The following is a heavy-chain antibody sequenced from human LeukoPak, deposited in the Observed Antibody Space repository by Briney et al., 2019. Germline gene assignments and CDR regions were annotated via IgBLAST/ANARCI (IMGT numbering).Heavy chain of an antibody. J-gene: IGHJ4*02. CDR1: GFTFSDYY. V-gene: IGHV3-11*01. CDR3: ARDPRSPYYYDSSGYYLFDY. CDR2: ISSSGSTI. Sequence: PGGSLRLSCAASGFTFSDYYMSWIRQAPGKGLEWVSYISSSGSTIYYADSVKGRFTISRDNAKNSLYLQMNSLRAEDTAVYYCARDPRSPYYYDSSGYYLFDYWGQGTLVTVSS. D-gene: IGHD3-22*01.